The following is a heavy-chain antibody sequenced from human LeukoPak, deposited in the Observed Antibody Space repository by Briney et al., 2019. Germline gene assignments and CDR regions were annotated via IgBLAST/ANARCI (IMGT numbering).Heavy chain of an antibody. CDR3: AREEYYDILTGYYSTEYYFDY. Sequence: SETLSLTCTVSGDSISSYYWSWIRQPAGKGLEWIGRIYTSGSTNYNPSLKSRVTMSVDTSKNQFSLKLSSVTAADTAVYYCAREEYYDILTGYYSTEYYFDYWGQGTLVTVSS. CDR1: GDSISSYY. CDR2: IYTSGST. J-gene: IGHJ4*02. D-gene: IGHD3-9*01. V-gene: IGHV4-4*07.